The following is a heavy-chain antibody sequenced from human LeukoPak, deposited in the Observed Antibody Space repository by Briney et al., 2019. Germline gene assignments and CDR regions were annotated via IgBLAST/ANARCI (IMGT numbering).Heavy chain of an antibody. CDR1: GFTVSNNY. J-gene: IGHJ4*02. Sequence: GGSLRLSCAASGFTVSNNYMSWVRQAPGKGLEWVSIIYSGGSTYYADSVKGRFTISRDNSKNTLYLQMNSLRAEDTAVYYCARVLWNGDYPRFDYWGQGTLVTVSS. CDR3: ARVLWNGDYPRFDY. V-gene: IGHV3-53*01. CDR2: IYSGGST. D-gene: IGHD4-17*01.